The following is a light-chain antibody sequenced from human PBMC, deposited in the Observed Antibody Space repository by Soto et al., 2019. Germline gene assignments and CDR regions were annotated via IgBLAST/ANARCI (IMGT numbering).Light chain of an antibody. J-gene: IGLJ2*01. CDR3: CSYAGSYNLV. V-gene: IGLV2-11*01. Sequence: QSALTQPRSVSGSPGQSVTISCTGTSSDVGGYNYVSWYQQHPGKAPKLIIYDVTKRPSGVPDRFSGSKSGNTASLTISGLLAEDEADYYSCSYAGSYNLVFGGGNKLTVL. CDR2: DVT. CDR1: SSDVGGYNY.